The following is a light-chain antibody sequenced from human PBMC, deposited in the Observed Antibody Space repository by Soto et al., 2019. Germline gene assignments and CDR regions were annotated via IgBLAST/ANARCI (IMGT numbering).Light chain of an antibody. J-gene: IGKJ4*01. CDR1: QSVSSSY. CDR3: QQYSSSPLT. V-gene: IGKV3-20*01. CDR2: GAS. Sequence: DIVLTQSPGTLSLSPGERATLSCRASQSVSSSYLAWYQQKPGQAPRLLIYGASSRATGIPDRFTGSGSGTEFTLTISRLEPEDFAVYYCQQYSSSPLTFGGGTKVDIK.